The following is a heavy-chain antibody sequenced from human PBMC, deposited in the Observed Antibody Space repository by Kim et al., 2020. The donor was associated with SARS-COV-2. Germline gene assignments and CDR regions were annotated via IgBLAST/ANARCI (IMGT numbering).Heavy chain of an antibody. CDR2: INPNSGGT. V-gene: IGHV1-2*02. CDR3: ASRPPPGRNPEPAAFDI. CDR1: GYTFTGYY. J-gene: IGHJ3*02. Sequence: ASVKVSCKASGYTFTGYYMHWVRQAPGQGLEWMGWINPNSGGTNYAQKFQGRVTMTRDTSISTAYMELSRLRSDDTAVYYCASRPPPGRNPEPAAFDIWGQGTMVTVSS.